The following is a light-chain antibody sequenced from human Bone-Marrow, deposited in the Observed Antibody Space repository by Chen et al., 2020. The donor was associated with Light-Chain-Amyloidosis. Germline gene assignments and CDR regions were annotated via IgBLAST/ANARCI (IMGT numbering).Light chain of an antibody. CDR3: LLSYSGVRV. CDR2: DAS. Sequence: QAVVTQDPSLPVSPGGTVTLTCGSSTGTVTSGHYPYWFQQKPGQAPRTLIYDASSKPSWTPARFSGSLLGGKAALTLSGVQPEDEADYYCLLSYSGVRVFGGGTKLTVL. J-gene: IGLJ2*01. V-gene: IGLV7-46*01. CDR1: TGTVTSGHY.